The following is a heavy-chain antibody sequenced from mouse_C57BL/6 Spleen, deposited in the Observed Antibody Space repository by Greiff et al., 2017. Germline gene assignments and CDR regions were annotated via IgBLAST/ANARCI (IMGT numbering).Heavy chain of an antibody. V-gene: IGHV5-6*01. D-gene: IGHD1-1*01. J-gene: IGHJ2*01. Sequence: EVKLVESGGDLVKPGGSLKLSCAASGFTFSSYGMSWVRQTPDKRLEWVATISSGGSYTYYPDRVKGRFTISRDNAKNTLYLQMSSLKSEDTAMYYCARHDGSSYGYYFDYWGQGTTLTVSS. CDR2: ISSGGSYT. CDR1: GFTFSSYG. CDR3: ARHDGSSYGYYFDY.